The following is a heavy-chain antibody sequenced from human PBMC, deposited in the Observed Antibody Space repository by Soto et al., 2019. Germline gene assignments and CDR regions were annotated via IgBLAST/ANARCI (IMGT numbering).Heavy chain of an antibody. CDR1: GCSISSYY. J-gene: IGHJ5*02. Sequence: AETQSLTYPVSGCSISSYYWSWLRPPPGEGLEWIGYIYYSGSTNYNPYLKRRVTISVDTSKNRFSLKLSSVTAADTAVYYCARATGPYSGDDSRRFDPWGQGTLVTVSS. D-gene: IGHD5-12*01. CDR2: IYYSGST. V-gene: IGHV4-59*01. CDR3: ARATGPYSGDDSRRFDP.